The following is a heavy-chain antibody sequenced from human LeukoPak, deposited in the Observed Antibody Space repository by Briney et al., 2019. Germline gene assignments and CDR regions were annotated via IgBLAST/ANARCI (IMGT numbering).Heavy chain of an antibody. V-gene: IGHV3-64*01. J-gene: IGHJ4*02. CDR3: AKSGVTFGGVIVRGDY. D-gene: IGHD3-16*02. CDR1: GFTFSSYA. Sequence: PGGSLRLSCAASGFTFSSYAMHWVRQAPGKGLEYVSAISSNGGSTYYANSVKRRFTISRDNSKNTLYLQMGSLRAEDTAVYYCAKSGVTFGGVIVRGDYWGQGTLVTVSS. CDR2: ISSNGGST.